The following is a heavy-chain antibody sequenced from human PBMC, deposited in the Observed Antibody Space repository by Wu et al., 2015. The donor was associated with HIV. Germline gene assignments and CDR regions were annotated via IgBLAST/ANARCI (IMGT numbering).Heavy chain of an antibody. V-gene: IGHV1-18*01. CDR1: GDGFTSYA. Sequence: QAQLVQFGAEVKKPGSSVKVTCKASGDGFTSYAVSWVRQAPGQGLEWMGWISAYNGNTNSAQKVQGRVTMTTDTSTSTAYMELRSLKSDDTAVYYCARVPKPYYDSSAPFDYWGQGTLVTVSS. J-gene: IGHJ4*02. D-gene: IGHD3-22*01. CDR3: ARVPKPYYDSSAPFDY. CDR2: ISAYNGNT.